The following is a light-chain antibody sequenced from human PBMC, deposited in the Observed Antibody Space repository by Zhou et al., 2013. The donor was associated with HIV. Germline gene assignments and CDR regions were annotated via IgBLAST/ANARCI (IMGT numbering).Light chain of an antibody. CDR2: DAS. J-gene: IGKJ4*01. Sequence: AIQLTQSPSSLSASVGDRVTITCRASQGISSALAWYQKKPGKAPKLLIYDASSLESGVPSRFSGSGSGTDFTLTISSLQPEDFATYYCQQANSFPALTFGGGTKVEIK. CDR3: QQANSFPALT. V-gene: IGKV1-13*02. CDR1: QGISSA.